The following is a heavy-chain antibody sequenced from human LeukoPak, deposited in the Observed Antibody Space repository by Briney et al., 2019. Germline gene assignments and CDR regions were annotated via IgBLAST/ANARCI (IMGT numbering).Heavy chain of an antibody. Sequence: ASVKVSCKASGYTFTSYAMHWVRQAPGQRLEWMGWINTANGNTKYSQKFQGRVTVTRDTSASTAYMELSSLRSEDTAVYYCARDPYSSAWYSPYYFDYWGQGTLVTVSS. D-gene: IGHD6-19*01. CDR1: GYTFTSYA. CDR3: ARDPYSSAWYSPYYFDY. CDR2: INTANGNT. J-gene: IGHJ4*02. V-gene: IGHV1-3*04.